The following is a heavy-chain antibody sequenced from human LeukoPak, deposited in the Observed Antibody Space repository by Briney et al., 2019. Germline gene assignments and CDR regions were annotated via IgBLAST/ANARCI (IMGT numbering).Heavy chain of an antibody. CDR1: GFSFVNNP. J-gene: IGHJ4*02. V-gene: IGHV3-23*01. CDR2: ICASGRCT. Sequence: GGPLRLSCAASGFSFVNNPMRWVRQATGKGLEWVSGICASGRCTFYAAPVRGRFTVSRDNFKTSLYLQMNNLRAEDTAVYYCAKYINVPGTQLLGYYWGEGALVTVSS. CDR3: AKYINVPGTQLLGYY. D-gene: IGHD1-1*01.